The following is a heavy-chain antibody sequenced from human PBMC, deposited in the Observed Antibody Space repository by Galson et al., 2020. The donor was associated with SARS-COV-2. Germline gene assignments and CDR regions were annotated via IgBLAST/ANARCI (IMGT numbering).Heavy chain of an antibody. CDR1: GGSISSTNHY. D-gene: IGHD3-10*01. V-gene: IGHV4-39*07. CDR3: ARDRGQRPYFDL. CDR2: MYYSGGS. J-gene: IGHJ4*02. Sequence: SETLSLTCTASGGSISSTNHYWGWIPQPPGKGLEWIGSMYYSGGSYHNPSLRSRVTISVDTSKNQFSLELRSVTAADAAVYYCARDRGQRPYFDLWGQGTLATVSS.